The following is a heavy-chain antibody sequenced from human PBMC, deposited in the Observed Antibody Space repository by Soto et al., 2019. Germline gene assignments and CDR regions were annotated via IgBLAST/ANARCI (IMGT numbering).Heavy chain of an antibody. CDR3: ARDNWNTV. V-gene: IGHV3-74*01. CDR1: GFTFSNYW. J-gene: IGHJ3*01. Sequence: EVQLVESGGGLVQPGGSLRLSCAASGFTFSNYWMHWVRQAPGKGLVWVSRIHSDGSSTFYADSVKGRFTIFRDNAKKMVYLQMNSLRAEDTAVYYCARDNWNTVWGQGTMVTVSS. D-gene: IGHD1-20*01. CDR2: IHSDGSST.